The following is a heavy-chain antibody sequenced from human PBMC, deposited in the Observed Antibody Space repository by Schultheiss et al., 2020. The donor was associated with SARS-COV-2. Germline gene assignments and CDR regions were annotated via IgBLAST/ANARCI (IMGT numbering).Heavy chain of an antibody. CDR2: INHSGST. Sequence: SETLSLTCAVYGGSFSGYYWSWIRQPPGKGLEWIGEINHSGSTYYNPSLKSRVTMSVDTSKNQFSLKRSAVTAADTAVYYCARSLDYGDYVWYFDLWGRGTLVTGSS. CDR3: ARSLDYGDYVWYFDL. CDR1: GGSFSGYY. J-gene: IGHJ2*01. D-gene: IGHD4-17*01. V-gene: IGHV4-34*01.